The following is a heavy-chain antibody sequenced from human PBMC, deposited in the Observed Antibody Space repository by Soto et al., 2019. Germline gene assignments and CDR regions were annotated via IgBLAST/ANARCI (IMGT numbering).Heavy chain of an antibody. V-gene: IGHV3-33*01. CDR2: IWYDGSNK. Sequence: QVQLVESGGGVVQPGGSLRLSCTTSGFTFDTYGMHWVRQAPGKGLEWVAIIWYDGSNKYYADSVKGRFTISRHNSKNTLYRQMNSLRAEDTAVYYCARADCTGAYCYSWPFNYGVDVWGQGTTVTVSS. J-gene: IGHJ6*02. CDR3: ARADCTGAYCYSWPFNYGVDV. D-gene: IGHD2-15*01. CDR1: GFTFDTYG.